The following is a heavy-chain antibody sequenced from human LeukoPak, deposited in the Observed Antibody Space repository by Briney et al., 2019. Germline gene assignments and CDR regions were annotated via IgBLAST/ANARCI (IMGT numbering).Heavy chain of an antibody. V-gene: IGHV1-46*01. J-gene: IGHJ3*02. CDR2: INPSGGST. CDR1: GYTFTSYY. CDR3: ATAYNYGRDAFDI. D-gene: IGHD5-18*01. Sequence: ASVKVSCKASGYTFTSYYMHWVRQTPGQGLEWMGIINPSGGSTSYAQKFQGRVTMTRDTSTSTVYMELSSLRSEDTAVYYCATAYNYGRDAFDIWGQGTMVTVSS.